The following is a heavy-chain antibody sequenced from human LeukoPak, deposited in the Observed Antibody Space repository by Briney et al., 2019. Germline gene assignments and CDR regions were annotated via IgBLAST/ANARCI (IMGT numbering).Heavy chain of an antibody. J-gene: IGHJ4*02. Sequence: PSETLSLTCTVSGGSISSGGYYWSWIRQHPGKGLEWIGYIYYSGSTYYNPSLKSRVTISVDTSKNQFSLKLSSVTAADTAVYYCARGGYDSSGYDAYYFDYWGQGTLVTVSS. CDR2: IYYSGST. V-gene: IGHV4-31*03. D-gene: IGHD3-22*01. CDR1: GGSISSGGYY. CDR3: ARGGYDSSGYDAYYFDY.